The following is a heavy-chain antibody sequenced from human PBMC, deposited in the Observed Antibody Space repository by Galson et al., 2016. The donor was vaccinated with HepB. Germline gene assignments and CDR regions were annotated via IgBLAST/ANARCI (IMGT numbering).Heavy chain of an antibody. J-gene: IGHJ6*02. Sequence: SLRLSCAASGFTFGDYAMSWFRQAPGRGLEWVGFIRSQFYGGTTEYGASVKGRFTISRADSKRIAYLQLNSLRPDDTTVYYCTRDRGYCRGGRCHPEGGYYGMDVWGQGTTVTVSS. CDR3: TRDRGYCRGGRCHPEGGYYGMDV. CDR1: GFTFGDYA. D-gene: IGHD2-15*01. V-gene: IGHV3-49*03. CDR2: IRSQFYGGTT.